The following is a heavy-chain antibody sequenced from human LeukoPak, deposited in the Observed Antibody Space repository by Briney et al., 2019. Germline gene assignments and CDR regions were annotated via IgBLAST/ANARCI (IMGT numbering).Heavy chain of an antibody. J-gene: IGHJ6*03. V-gene: IGHV4-39*07. D-gene: IGHD4-17*01. CDR1: GGSISSSSYY. CDR3: ARGNNDYGEGRLYYYYMDV. Sequence: SETLSLTCTVSGGSISSSSYYWGWIRQPPGKGLEWIGSIYYSGSTYYNPSLKSRVTISVDTSKNQFSLKLSSVTAADTAVYYCARGNNDYGEGRLYYYYMDVWGKGTTVTVSS. CDR2: IYYSGST.